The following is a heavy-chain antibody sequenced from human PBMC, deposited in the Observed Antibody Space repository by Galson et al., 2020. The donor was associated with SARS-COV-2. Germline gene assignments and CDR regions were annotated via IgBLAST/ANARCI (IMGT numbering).Heavy chain of an antibody. CDR2: IYSGGST. Sequence: GEPLKISCAASGFTVSSNYMSWVRQAPGKGLEWVSVIYSGGSTYYADSVKGRFTISRDNSKNTLYLQMNSLRAEDTAVYYCARDYGDYYFDYWGQGTLVTVSS. CDR1: GFTVSSNY. CDR3: ARDYGDYYFDY. D-gene: IGHD4-17*01. J-gene: IGHJ4*02. V-gene: IGHV3-66*01.